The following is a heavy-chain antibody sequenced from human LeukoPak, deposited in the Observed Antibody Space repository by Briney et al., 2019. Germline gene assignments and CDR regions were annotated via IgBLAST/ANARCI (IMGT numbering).Heavy chain of an antibody. CDR3: AKDWITVTDYFDY. CDR2: ISGSGGST. J-gene: IGHJ4*02. Sequence: GGSLRLSCAAPGFTFSSYAMSWVRQAPGKGLEWVSAISGSGGSTYYADSVKGRFTISRDNSKNTLYLQVNSLRAEDTAVYYCAKDWITVTDYFDYWGQGTLVTVSS. V-gene: IGHV3-23*01. D-gene: IGHD4-11*01. CDR1: GFTFSSYA.